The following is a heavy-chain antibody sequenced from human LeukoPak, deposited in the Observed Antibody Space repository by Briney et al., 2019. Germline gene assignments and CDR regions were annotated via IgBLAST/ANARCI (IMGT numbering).Heavy chain of an antibody. CDR2: IYYSGST. Sequence: SSETLSLTCTVSGGSISSGDYYWSWIRQPPGKGLEWIGYIYYSGSTYYNPFLKSRVTISVDTSKNQFSLKLSSVTAADTAVYYCAREGYCSSTSCYGAWWFDPWGQGTLVTVSS. D-gene: IGHD2-2*01. J-gene: IGHJ5*02. CDR1: GGSISSGDYY. CDR3: AREGYCSSTSCYGAWWFDP. V-gene: IGHV4-30-4*08.